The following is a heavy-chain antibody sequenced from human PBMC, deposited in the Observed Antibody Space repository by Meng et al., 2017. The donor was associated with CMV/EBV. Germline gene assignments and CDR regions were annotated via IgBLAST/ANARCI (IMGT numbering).Heavy chain of an antibody. Sequence: GESLKISCAASGFTFSSYAMSWVRQAPGKGLEWVSAISGSGGSIYYADSVKGRFTISRDNAKNSLYLQMNSLRAEDTAVYYCARDPGVVVTNYFDYWGQGTLVTVSS. J-gene: IGHJ4*02. CDR1: GFTFSSYA. D-gene: IGHD3-22*01. V-gene: IGHV3-23*01. CDR2: ISGSGGSI. CDR3: ARDPGVVVTNYFDY.